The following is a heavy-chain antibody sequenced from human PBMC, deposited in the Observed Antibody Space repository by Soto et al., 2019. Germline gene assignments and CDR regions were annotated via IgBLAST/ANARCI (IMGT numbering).Heavy chain of an antibody. D-gene: IGHD2-15*01. CDR3: AKMICSGGSCDSGWFDP. CDR1: GGTFSSFT. Sequence: QVQLVQSGAEVKKPGSSVKVSCKASGGTFSSFTISWVRQAPGQGLEWMGGFIRVSGPAHYAQQFQGRVTLTADESSNTTYMELSSLRSADTAVYYCAKMICSGGSCDSGWFDPWGQGTLVIVAS. J-gene: IGHJ5*02. V-gene: IGHV1-69*01. CDR2: FIRVSGPA.